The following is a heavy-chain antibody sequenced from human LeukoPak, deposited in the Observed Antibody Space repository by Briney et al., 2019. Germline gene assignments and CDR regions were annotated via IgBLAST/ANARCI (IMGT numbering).Heavy chain of an antibody. CDR1: GFTFRDHY. Sequence: PGGSLRLSCAASGFTFRDHYMDWVRQAPGKGLEWVGRIRNKANSYTTEYAAPVKGRFSISREDSKNTLYLHMNSLKTEDTAVYYCARELTSIFDMWGQGTMVAVSS. V-gene: IGHV3-72*01. CDR2: IRNKANSYTT. CDR3: ARELTSIFDM. J-gene: IGHJ3*02. D-gene: IGHD2/OR15-2a*01.